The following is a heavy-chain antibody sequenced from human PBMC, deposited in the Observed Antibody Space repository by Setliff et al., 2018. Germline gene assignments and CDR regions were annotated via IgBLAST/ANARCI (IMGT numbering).Heavy chain of an antibody. CDR2: IIPVLGMT. D-gene: IGHD4-17*01. Sequence: ASVKVSCKASGDPFNAYEVSWVRQAPGQGLEWMGAIIPVLGMTDYAQKFQGRLTITADQSTTTVYMELSSLRFDDTALYYCARGPSPTVTPSRLIYFYHMDVWGTGTTVTVSS. J-gene: IGHJ6*03. CDR3: ARGPSPTVTPSRLIYFYHMDV. CDR1: GDPFNAYE. V-gene: IGHV1-69*10.